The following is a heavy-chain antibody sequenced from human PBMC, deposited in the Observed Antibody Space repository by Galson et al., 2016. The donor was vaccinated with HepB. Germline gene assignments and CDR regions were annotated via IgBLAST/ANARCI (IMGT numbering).Heavy chain of an antibody. Sequence: SLRLSCAVSGFNFRSYWMSWVRQAPGKGLEWIGEIYHSGNTNYNPSLKSRVTISVDKSKNHFSLKLTSVTAADTAVYYCATDSSGWYRGAFDIWGQGTMVTVSS. CDR1: GFNFRSYW. D-gene: IGHD6-19*01. J-gene: IGHJ3*02. CDR2: IYHSGNT. CDR3: ATDSSGWYRGAFDI. V-gene: IGHV4-4*02.